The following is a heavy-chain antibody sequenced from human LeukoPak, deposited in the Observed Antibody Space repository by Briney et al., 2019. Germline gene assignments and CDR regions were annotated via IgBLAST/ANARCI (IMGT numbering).Heavy chain of an antibody. J-gene: IGHJ4*02. Sequence: PSETLSLTCTVSGGSISSYYWSWIRQPPGKGLEWIGYIYYSGSTNYNPSLKSRVTISVDTSKNQFSLKLSSVTAADTAVYYCAREWEYSSSSFGFDYWGQGTLVTVSS. V-gene: IGHV4-59*01. CDR2: IYYSGST. CDR3: AREWEYSSSSFGFDY. CDR1: GGSISSYY. D-gene: IGHD6-6*01.